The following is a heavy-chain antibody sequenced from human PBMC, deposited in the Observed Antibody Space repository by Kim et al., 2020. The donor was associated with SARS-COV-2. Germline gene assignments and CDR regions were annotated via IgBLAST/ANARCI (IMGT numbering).Heavy chain of an antibody. J-gene: IGHJ4*02. CDR1: GFTFSNAW. CDR2: IKSKTDGGTT. V-gene: IGHV3-15*01. D-gene: IGHD5-18*01. Sequence: GGSLRLSCAASGFTFSNAWMSWVRQAPGKGLEWVGRIKSKTDGGTTDYAAPVKGRFTISRDDSKNTLYLQMNSLKTEDTAVYYCTTERPEIQLWSEYYFDYWGQGTLVTVSS. CDR3: TTERPEIQLWSEYYFDY.